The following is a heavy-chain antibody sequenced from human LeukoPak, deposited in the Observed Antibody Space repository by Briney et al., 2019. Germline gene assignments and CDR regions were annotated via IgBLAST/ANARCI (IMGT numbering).Heavy chain of an antibody. CDR3: ARDLGSGYWWFDP. V-gene: IGHV3-53*01. CDR1: GFTVSSNY. J-gene: IGHJ5*02. D-gene: IGHD3-22*01. CDR2: IYSGGST. Sequence: PGGSLRLSCAASGFTVSSNYMSWVRQAPGKGLEWVSVIYSGGSTYYADSVKGRFTISRDNSKNTLYLQMNSLRAEDTAVYYCARDLGSGYWWFDPWGQGTLVAVSS.